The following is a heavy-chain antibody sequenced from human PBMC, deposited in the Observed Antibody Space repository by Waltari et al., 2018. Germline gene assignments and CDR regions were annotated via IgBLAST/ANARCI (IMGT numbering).Heavy chain of an antibody. CDR1: GFIVSSNY. D-gene: IGHD6-19*01. J-gene: IGHJ4*02. Sequence: EVQLVESGGGLIQPGGSLRLSCAASGFIVSSNYMSWVRQAPGRGLEWVSLIYSGGSTYYADAVNGRFTISIDNSKNTLYLQMDSLSVEDTAVYYCARWQQWPVRAFDYWGQGTLVTVSS. V-gene: IGHV3-53*01. CDR3: ARWQQWPVRAFDY. CDR2: IYSGGST.